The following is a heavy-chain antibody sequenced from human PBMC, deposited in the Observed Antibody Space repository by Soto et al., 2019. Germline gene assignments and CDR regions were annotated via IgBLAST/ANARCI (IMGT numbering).Heavy chain of an antibody. CDR3: ARDLEGILTGYYNFDY. Sequence: GASVKVSCKASGGTFSSYAISWVRQAPGQGLEWMGGIIPIFGTANYAQKFQGRVTITADESTSTAYMELSSLRSEDTAVYYCARDLEGILTGYYNFDYWGQGALVTVSS. D-gene: IGHD3-9*01. V-gene: IGHV1-69*13. J-gene: IGHJ4*02. CDR1: GGTFSSYA. CDR2: IIPIFGTA.